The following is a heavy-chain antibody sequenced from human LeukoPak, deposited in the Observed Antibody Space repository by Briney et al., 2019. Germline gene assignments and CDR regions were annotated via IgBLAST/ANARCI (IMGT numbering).Heavy chain of an antibody. J-gene: IGHJ6*03. Sequence: SETLSLTCAVYGGSFSGYYWSWIRQPPGKGLEWIGEINHSGSTNYNPSLKSRVTISVDTCKNQFSLKLSSVTAADTAVYYCARRPQFTMVRGVPILGYYMDVWGKGTTVTVSS. CDR1: GGSFSGYY. CDR3: ARRPQFTMVRGVPILGYYMDV. D-gene: IGHD3-10*01. V-gene: IGHV4-34*01. CDR2: INHSGST.